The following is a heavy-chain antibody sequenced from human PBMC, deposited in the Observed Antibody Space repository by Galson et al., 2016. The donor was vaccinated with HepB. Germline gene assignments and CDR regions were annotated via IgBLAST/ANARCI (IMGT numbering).Heavy chain of an antibody. CDR1: GGTFSSYA. CDR2: IIPVFGIA. J-gene: IGHJ5*02. Sequence: SVKVSCKASGGTFSSYALNWVRQAPGQGLEWMGGIIPVFGIANYAQKFQDRVTITADESATTAYMELSRLRKEDTAVYYGATAENYPIGWFDPWGQGTLVTVSS. D-gene: IGHD1-7*01. V-gene: IGHV1-69*13. CDR3: ATAENYPIGWFDP.